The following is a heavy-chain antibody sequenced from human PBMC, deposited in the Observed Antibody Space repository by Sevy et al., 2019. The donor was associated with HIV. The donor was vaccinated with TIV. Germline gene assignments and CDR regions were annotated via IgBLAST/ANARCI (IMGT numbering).Heavy chain of an antibody. D-gene: IGHD3-10*01. J-gene: IGHJ4*02. CDR2: ISYDGSNK. CDR3: AKDQVGFGELLSFDY. V-gene: IGHV3-30*18. Sequence: GGSLRLSCVASGFTFSSYGMHWVRQAPGKGLEWVAFISYDGSNKYYADSVKGRFTISRDNSKNTLYLQMNSLRAEDTAVYYCAKDQVGFGELLSFDYWGQGTLVTVSS. CDR1: GFTFSSYG.